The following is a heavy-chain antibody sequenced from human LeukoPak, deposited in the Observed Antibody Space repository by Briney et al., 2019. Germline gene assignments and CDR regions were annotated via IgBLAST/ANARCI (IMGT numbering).Heavy chain of an antibody. D-gene: IGHD6-25*01. CDR1: AFTFSSYW. CDR3: ARGSGYGVFDI. Sequence: GRCLRPAWAASAFTFSSYWTDWVRQAARNGLVWVSRINSDQNSTSYPDSVKRRFTISRDNAKNTLYLQMNRLRAEDTAVYYCARGSGYGVFDIWGQGTMVTVSS. J-gene: IGHJ3*02. V-gene: IGHV3-74*01. CDR2: INSDQNST.